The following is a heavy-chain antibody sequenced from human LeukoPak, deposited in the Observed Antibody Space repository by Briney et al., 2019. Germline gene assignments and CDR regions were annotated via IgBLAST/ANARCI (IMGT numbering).Heavy chain of an antibody. CDR2: INHSGST. D-gene: IGHD4-17*01. V-gene: IGHV4-34*01. CDR3: ARGPDDYGDYYYFDY. CDR1: GGSFSGYY. Sequence: SETLSFTCAVYGGSFSGYYWSWIRQPPGKGLEWIGEINHSGSTNCNPSLKSRVTISVDTSKNQFSLKLSSVTAADTAVYYCARGPDDYGDYYYFDYWGQGTLVTVSS. J-gene: IGHJ4*02.